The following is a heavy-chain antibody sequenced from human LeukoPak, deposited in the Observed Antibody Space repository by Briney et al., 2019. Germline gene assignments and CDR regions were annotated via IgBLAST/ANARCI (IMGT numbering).Heavy chain of an antibody. CDR1: GFTFSSYA. Sequence: GGSLRLSCAASGFTFSSYAMSWVRQAPGKGLEWVANIKQDGSEKYYVDSVKGRFTISRDNAKNSLYLQMNSLRAEDTAMYYCARGSAGNDYWGQGTLVTVSS. J-gene: IGHJ4*02. D-gene: IGHD6-13*01. CDR2: IKQDGSEK. V-gene: IGHV3-7*01. CDR3: ARGSAGNDY.